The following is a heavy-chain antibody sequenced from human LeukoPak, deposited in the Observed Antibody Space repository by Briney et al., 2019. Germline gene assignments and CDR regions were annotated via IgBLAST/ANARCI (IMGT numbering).Heavy chain of an antibody. V-gene: IGHV3-30-3*01. D-gene: IGHD3-10*01. CDR1: GFTFTYYA. J-gene: IGHJ3*01. CDR3: ARGPDPVVRGPRRAFDL. CDR2: VSNDGSNQ. Sequence: PGGSLRLSCAASGFTFTYYAMHWVRQAPGKGLEWVSVVSNDGSNQDYTDSVKGRFIISRDDSKSRVYLQMNSLRVDDTAMYYCARGPDPVVRGPRRAFDLWGQGTMVTVSS.